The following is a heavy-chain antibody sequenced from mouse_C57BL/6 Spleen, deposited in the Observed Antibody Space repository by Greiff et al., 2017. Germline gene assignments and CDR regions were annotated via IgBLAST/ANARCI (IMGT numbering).Heavy chain of an antibody. J-gene: IGHJ2*01. D-gene: IGHD3-2*02. V-gene: IGHV5-17*01. CDR2: ISSGSSTI. Sequence: EVKLVESGGGLVKPGGSLKLSCAASGFTFSDYGMHWVRQAPEKGLEWVAYISSGSSTIYYADTVKGRFTISRDNAMNTLFLQMTSPRSEDTAMYYCARTAQARFDYWGQGTPLTVSA. CDR3: ARTAQARFDY. CDR1: GFTFSDYG.